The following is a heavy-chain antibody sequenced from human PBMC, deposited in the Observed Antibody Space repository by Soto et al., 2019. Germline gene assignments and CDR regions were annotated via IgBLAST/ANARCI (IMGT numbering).Heavy chain of an antibody. D-gene: IGHD3-22*01. CDR1: GFSLSTSGMR. Sequence: SGPTLVNPTQTLTLTCTFSGFSLSTSGMRVSWIRQPPGKALEWLARIDWGDDKFYSTSLKTRLTISKDTSKNQVVLTMTNMDPVDTATYYCARNYDSSGYYDYWGQGTLVTVSS. V-gene: IGHV2-70*04. CDR3: ARNYDSSGYYDY. J-gene: IGHJ4*02. CDR2: IDWGDDK.